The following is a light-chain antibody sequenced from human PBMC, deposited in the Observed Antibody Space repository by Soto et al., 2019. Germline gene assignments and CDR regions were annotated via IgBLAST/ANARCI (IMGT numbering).Light chain of an antibody. CDR2: DVS. CDR1: SSDVGGCNY. J-gene: IGLJ2*01. Sequence: QSVLTQPASVSGSPGQSITISCAGTSSDVGGCNYVSWYQQHPGKAPKLIIHDVSNRPSGISNRFSGSKSGNTASLTISGLQAEDEADYFCCSYTSGSTLVVFGGGTKLTVL. V-gene: IGLV2-14*03. CDR3: CSYTSGSTLVV.